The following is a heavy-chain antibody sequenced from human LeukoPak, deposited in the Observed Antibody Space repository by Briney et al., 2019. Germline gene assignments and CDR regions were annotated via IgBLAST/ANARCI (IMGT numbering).Heavy chain of an antibody. CDR2: MNPNSGNT. Sequence: RASVKVSCKASGYTFTSYGINWVRQATGQGLEWMGWMNPNSGNTGYAQKFQGRVTMTRNTSISTAYMELSSLRSEDTAVYYCAIGGGFGELNDYWGQGTLVTVSS. D-gene: IGHD3-10*01. CDR1: GYTFTSYG. CDR3: AIGGGFGELNDY. V-gene: IGHV1-8*01. J-gene: IGHJ4*02.